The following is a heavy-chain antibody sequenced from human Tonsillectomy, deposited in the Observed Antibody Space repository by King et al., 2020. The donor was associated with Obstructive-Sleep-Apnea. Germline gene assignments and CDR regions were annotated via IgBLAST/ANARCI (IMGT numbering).Heavy chain of an antibody. CDR1: GFAFIGYG. Sequence: QVQLVESGGGVVQPGRSLRLSCAASGFAFIGYGMHWVRQAPGKGLEWVAFIRYDGSKKYYADSVKGRFTISRDNSKNTLFLQMHSLRAEDTGVYYCAKDTAAADPFYFDSWGQGTLVTVSS. CDR2: IRYDGSKK. J-gene: IGHJ4*02. CDR3: AKDTAAADPFYFDS. V-gene: IGHV3-30*02. D-gene: IGHD6-13*01.